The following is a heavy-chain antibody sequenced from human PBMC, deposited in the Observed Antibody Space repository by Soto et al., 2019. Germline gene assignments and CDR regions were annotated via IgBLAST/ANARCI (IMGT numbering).Heavy chain of an antibody. CDR3: AHSFLMITFGGVIAYFDY. Sequence: QITLKESGPTLVKPTQTLTLTCTFSGFSLSTRGVNVGWIRQPPGKALEWLALIYWDDDKRYSPSLKSRLTITKDTSKNQVVLTMTHMDPVDTATYYCAHSFLMITFGGVIAYFDYWGQGTLVTVSS. CDR1: GFSLSTRGVN. J-gene: IGHJ4*02. D-gene: IGHD3-16*02. V-gene: IGHV2-5*02. CDR2: IYWDDDK.